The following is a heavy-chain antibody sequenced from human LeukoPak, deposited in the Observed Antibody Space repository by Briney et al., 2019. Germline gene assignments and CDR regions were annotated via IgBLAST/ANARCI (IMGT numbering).Heavy chain of an antibody. CDR3: SRDPLLYDMSGDY. J-gene: IGHJ4*02. D-gene: IGHD2/OR15-2a*01. CDR2: LSNTGGSA. Sequence: GGSLRLSCAASGFVFSNYAMHWVRGAPGTGVEDVSGLSNTGGSASYGNSVRGRFTISRDNYKNTLDLEMGSLRREHTAGYYDSRDPLLYDMSGDYWGQGTLVTV. CDR1: GFVFSNYA. V-gene: IGHV3-64*01.